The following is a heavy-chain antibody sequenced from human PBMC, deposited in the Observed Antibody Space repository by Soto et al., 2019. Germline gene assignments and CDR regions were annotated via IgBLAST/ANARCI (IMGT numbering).Heavy chain of an antibody. V-gene: IGHV3-30-3*01. J-gene: IGHJ4*02. Sequence: QVQLVESGGGVVQPGRSLRLSCAASGFTFSSYAMHWVRQAPGKGLEWVAVISYDGSNKYYADSVKGRFTISRDNXKXTXXLQMNSLTAEDTAVYYCARDLKRYCSGGSCYSPVDYWGQGTLVTVSS. CDR2: ISYDGSNK. D-gene: IGHD2-15*01. CDR3: ARDLKRYCSGGSCYSPVDY. CDR1: GFTFSSYA.